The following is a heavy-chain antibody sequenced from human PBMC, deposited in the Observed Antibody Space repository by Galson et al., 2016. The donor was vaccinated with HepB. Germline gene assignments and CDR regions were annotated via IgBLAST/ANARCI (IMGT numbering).Heavy chain of an antibody. Sequence: SLRLSCAASGFSFSTYEMNWIRQTPGKGLEWVSYISDSGRSTHYIDSVEGRYTISRDNAKNTFDLQMNSLRADDTAVYYCARKLRGSGYDYWGQGTLVTVSS. CDR3: ARKLRGSGYDY. J-gene: IGHJ4*02. V-gene: IGHV3-48*03. CDR2: ISDSGRST. D-gene: IGHD5-12*01. CDR1: GFSFSTYE.